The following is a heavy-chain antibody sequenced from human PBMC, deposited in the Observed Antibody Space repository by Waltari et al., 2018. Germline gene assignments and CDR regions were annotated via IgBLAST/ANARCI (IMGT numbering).Heavy chain of an antibody. CDR2: ISGSGGST. CDR1: GFTFSSYA. Sequence: EVQLLESGGGLVQPGGSLRLSCAASGFTFSSYAMSWVRQAPGKGLEWVSAISGSGGSTYYADSVKGRFTISRDNSKNTLYLQMNSLRAEGTAVYYCAKDSTLVVVVPAAIPFDYWGQGTLVTVSS. CDR3: AKDSTLVVVVPAAIPFDY. D-gene: IGHD2-2*02. J-gene: IGHJ4*02. V-gene: IGHV3-23*01.